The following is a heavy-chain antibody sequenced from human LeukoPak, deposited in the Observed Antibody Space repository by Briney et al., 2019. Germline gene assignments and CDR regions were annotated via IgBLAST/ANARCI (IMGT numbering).Heavy chain of an antibody. CDR2: TSSRGDNT. D-gene: IGHD6-19*01. J-gene: IGHJ4*02. V-gene: IGHV3-23*01. CDR3: AKGPRPDLSVAHTVEN. CDR1: GFTLSSFS. Sequence: VGCLRLSRASSGFTLSSFSMSWVRQALGRGVEGVSSTSSRGDNTYDAYSVKGGFTLSLDNSQNSLYVQMNSLRETDTPVYNCAKGPRPDLSVAHTVENWGQGTLVTVSS.